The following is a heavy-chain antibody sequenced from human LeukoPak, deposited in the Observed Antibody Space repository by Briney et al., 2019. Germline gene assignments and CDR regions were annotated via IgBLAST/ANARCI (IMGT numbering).Heavy chain of an antibody. D-gene: IGHD6-13*01. V-gene: IGHV3-66*01. Sequence: GGSLRLSCAASGFTVSSNYMSWVRQAPGKGLEWVSVIYSGGSTYYADSVKGRFTISRDNSKNTLYLQMNSLRAEDTAVYYCAGPQQLVTTYAFDIWGQGTMVTVSS. J-gene: IGHJ3*02. CDR3: AGPQQLVTTYAFDI. CDR1: GFTVSSNY. CDR2: IYSGGST.